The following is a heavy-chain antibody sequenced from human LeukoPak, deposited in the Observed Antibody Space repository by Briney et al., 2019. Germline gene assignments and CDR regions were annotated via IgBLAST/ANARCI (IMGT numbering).Heavy chain of an antibody. V-gene: IGHV1-46*01. CDR1: GYTFTSYY. J-gene: IGHJ6*03. Sequence: GASVKVSCKASGYTFTSYYMHWVRQAPGQGLEWMGIINPSGGSTSYAQKFQGRVTMTRDMSTSTVYMELSSLRSEDMALYYCARGRGPPNSNRDFYYYYYMDVWGTGTTVTVSS. CDR3: ARGRGPPNSNRDFYYYYYMDV. CDR2: INPSGGST. D-gene: IGHD6-13*01.